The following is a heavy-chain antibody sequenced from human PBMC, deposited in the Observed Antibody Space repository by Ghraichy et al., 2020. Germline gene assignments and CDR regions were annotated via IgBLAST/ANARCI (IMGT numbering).Heavy chain of an antibody. D-gene: IGHD7-27*01. Sequence: GGSLRLSCAASGFTFSSYDMTWVRQAPGKGLEWVSYISSGSGTTIFYADSVRGRFTISRDNAKNSLDLQMNSLRADDTAIYYCARDRAWAFDFWGQETLVTVSS. CDR3: ARDRAWAFDF. J-gene: IGHJ4*02. CDR1: GFTFSSYD. CDR2: ISSGSGTTI. V-gene: IGHV3-48*01.